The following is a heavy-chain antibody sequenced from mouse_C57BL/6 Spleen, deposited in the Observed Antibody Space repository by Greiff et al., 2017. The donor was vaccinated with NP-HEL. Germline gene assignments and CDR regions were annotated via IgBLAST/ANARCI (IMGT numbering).Heavy chain of an antibody. J-gene: IGHJ4*01. D-gene: IGHD2-3*01. V-gene: IGHV1-82*01. CDR2: IYPGDGDT. CDR1: GYAFSSSW. CDR3: ARAYDGYYPMDY. Sequence: QVQLQQSGPELVKPGASVKISCKASGYAFSSSWMNWVKQRPGKGLEWIGRIYPGDGDTNYNGKFKGKATLTADKSSSTAYMQLSSLTSEDSAVYFCARAYDGYYPMDYWGQGTSVTVSA.